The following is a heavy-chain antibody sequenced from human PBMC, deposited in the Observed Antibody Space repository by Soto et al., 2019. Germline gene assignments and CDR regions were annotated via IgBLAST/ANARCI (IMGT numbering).Heavy chain of an antibody. Sequence: QVQLQESGPGLVKPSDTLSHTCAVSGYSISSSNWWGWIRQPPGKGLEWIGYIYYSGSTYYNPSLKSRVTTXVXXSKNHFALKLSSVTAVDTAVYYCARKNGVLDAFDIWGQGTMVTVSS. CDR3: ARKNGVLDAFDI. CDR2: IYYSGST. V-gene: IGHV4-28*01. D-gene: IGHD4-17*01. J-gene: IGHJ3*02. CDR1: GYSISSSNW.